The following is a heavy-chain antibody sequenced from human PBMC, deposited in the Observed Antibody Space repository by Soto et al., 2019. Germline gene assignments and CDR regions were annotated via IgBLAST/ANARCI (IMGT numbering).Heavy chain of an antibody. CDR1: GFTFSNYG. CDR2: IWYDGSNK. D-gene: IGHD3-22*01. CDR3: ARDRDYNDEHDAFYI. J-gene: IGHJ3*02. V-gene: IGHV3-33*01. Sequence: QVQLVESGGGVVQPGRSLRLSCAASGFTFSNYGMHWVRQAPGKGLEWVAVIWYDGSNKYYLDSVKGRFTISRDNSKNMLYLQMNSLRAADTAVYYCARDRDYNDEHDAFYIWGEVRMVTV.